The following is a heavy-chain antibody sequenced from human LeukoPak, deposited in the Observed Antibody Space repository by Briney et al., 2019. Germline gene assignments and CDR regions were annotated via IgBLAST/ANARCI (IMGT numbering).Heavy chain of an antibody. Sequence: ASVKVSCKASGYTFTSYAMNWVRQAPGQGLEWMGWINTNTGNPTYAQGFTGRFVFSLDTSVSTAYLQISSLKAEDTAVYYCAGAGGPGNPRWLQDPYDYWGQGTLVTVSS. CDR1: GYTFTSYA. CDR3: AGAGGPGNPRWLQDPYDY. V-gene: IGHV7-4-1*02. CDR2: INTNTGNP. D-gene: IGHD5-24*01. J-gene: IGHJ4*02.